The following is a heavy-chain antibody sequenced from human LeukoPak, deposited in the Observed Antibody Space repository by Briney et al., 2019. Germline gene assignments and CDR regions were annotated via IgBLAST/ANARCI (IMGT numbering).Heavy chain of an antibody. CDR3: AKTYLVVPAAIHFDY. D-gene: IGHD2-2*02. V-gene: IGHV3-23*01. J-gene: IGHJ4*02. CDR2: ISGSGGST. Sequence: PGGSLRLSCAASGFTFSSYAMSWVRQAPGKGLEWVSAISGSGGSTYYADSVKGRFTISRDNSKNTLYLQVNSLRAEDTAVYYCAKTYLVVPAAIHFDYWGQGTLVTVSS. CDR1: GFTFSSYA.